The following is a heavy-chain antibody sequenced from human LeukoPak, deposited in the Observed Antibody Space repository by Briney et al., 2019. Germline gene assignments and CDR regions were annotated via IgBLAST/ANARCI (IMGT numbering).Heavy chain of an antibody. J-gene: IGHJ4*02. Sequence: GGSLRLSCAASGFTFSNHAMNWVRETPGKGLEWVSVIYSGGSTYYADSVKGRFTISRDNSKNTLYLQMNSLRAEDTAVYYCARDNNYWGQGTLVTVSS. V-gene: IGHV3-53*01. CDR2: IYSGGST. CDR1: GFTFSNHA. CDR3: ARDNNY.